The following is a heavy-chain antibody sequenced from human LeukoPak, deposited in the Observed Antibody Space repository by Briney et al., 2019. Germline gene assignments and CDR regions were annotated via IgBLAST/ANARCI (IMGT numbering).Heavy chain of an antibody. CDR1: GGSISSGDYY. D-gene: IGHD3-9*01. CDR3: ARGRYDILTGYHNWYFDL. V-gene: IGHV4-30-4*01. Sequence: PSETLSPTCTVSGGSISSGDYYWSWIRQPPGKGLEWIGYIYYSGSTYYNPSLKSRVTISVDTSKNQFSLKLSSVTAADTAVYYCARGRYDILTGYHNWYFDLWGRGTLVTVSS. J-gene: IGHJ2*01. CDR2: IYYSGST.